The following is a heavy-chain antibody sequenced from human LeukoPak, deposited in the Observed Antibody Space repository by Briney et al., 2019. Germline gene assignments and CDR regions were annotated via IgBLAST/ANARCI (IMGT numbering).Heavy chain of an antibody. D-gene: IGHD6-13*01. Sequence: SVKVSCKASGGTFSSYAISWVRQAPGQGLEWMGRIIPIFGTANYAQKFQGRVTITTDESTSTAYMELSSLRSEDTAVYYCARDLAAAGPVFDYWGQGTLVTVSS. CDR2: IIPIFGTA. CDR3: ARDLAAAGPVFDY. V-gene: IGHV1-69*05. CDR1: GGTFSSYA. J-gene: IGHJ4*02.